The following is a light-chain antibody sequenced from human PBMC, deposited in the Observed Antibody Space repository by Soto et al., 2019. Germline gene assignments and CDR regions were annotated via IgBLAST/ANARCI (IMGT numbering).Light chain of an antibody. V-gene: IGLV2-14*01. CDR2: EVT. J-gene: IGLJ1*01. CDR1: SSDVGGYHY. CDR3: SSYTSTSTLYV. Sequence: QSALTQPASVSGSPGQSITISCTGTSSDVGGYHYVSWYQQHPDKAPKLMIYEVTNRPSGVSFRFSGSKSGNTASLTISGLQPEDEADYYCSSYTSTSTLYVFGTGTKLTVL.